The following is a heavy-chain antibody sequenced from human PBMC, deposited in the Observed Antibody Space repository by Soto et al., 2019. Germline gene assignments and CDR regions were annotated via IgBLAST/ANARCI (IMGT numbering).Heavy chain of an antibody. CDR2: INAGNGNT. Sequence: GASVKVSCKASGYTFTSYAMHWVRQAPGQRLEWMGWINAGNGNTKYSQKFQGRVTITRDTSASTAYMELSSMRSEDTAVYYCARSPIAVAGHPWQTNEIWGQGTLVTVSS. CDR1: GYTFTSYA. J-gene: IGHJ4*02. V-gene: IGHV1-3*01. CDR3: ARSPIAVAGHPWQTNEI. D-gene: IGHD6-19*01.